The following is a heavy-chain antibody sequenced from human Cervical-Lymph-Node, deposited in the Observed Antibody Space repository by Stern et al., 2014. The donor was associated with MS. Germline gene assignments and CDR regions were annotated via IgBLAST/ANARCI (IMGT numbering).Heavy chain of an antibody. CDR2: INPIGGST. D-gene: IGHD2-21*02. CDR1: GYTFTSYY. Sequence: AQPVEPGAEVKKPGASVKVSCKASGYTFTSYYMHWVRPAPGQGLEWMGIINPIGGSTSYAQKFQGRVTMTRDTSTSTVYMELSSLRSEDTAVYYCARDGGVTQALGYWGQGTLVTVSS. V-gene: IGHV1-46*03. CDR3: ARDGGVTQALGY. J-gene: IGHJ4*02.